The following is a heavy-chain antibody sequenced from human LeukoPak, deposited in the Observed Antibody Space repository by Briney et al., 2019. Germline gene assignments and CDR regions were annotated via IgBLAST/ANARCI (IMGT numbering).Heavy chain of an antibody. CDR3: ARQKWSSGLNAFDI. J-gene: IGHJ3*02. CDR1: GGSISSSSYY. V-gene: IGHV4-39*01. Sequence: SETLSLTCTVSGGSISSSSYYWDWIRQPPGKGLEWIGSIYYSGSTYYNPSLKSRVTVSVDTSKNQFSLKLSSVTAADTAVYYCARQKWSSGLNAFDIWGQGTMVTVSS. CDR2: IYYSGST. D-gene: IGHD1-26*01.